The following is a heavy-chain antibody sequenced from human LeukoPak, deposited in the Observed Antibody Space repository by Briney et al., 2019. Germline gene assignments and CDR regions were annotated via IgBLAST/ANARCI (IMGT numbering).Heavy chain of an antibody. V-gene: IGHV6-1*01. CDR2: TYYRSKWYY. D-gene: IGHD1-26*01. CDR3: ARDPVGGSTIFDY. Sequence: SQTLSLTCAISGDSFSSNSAAWNWIRQSPSRGLEWLGRTYYRSKWYYDYAVAVKSRISINPDTSKNEFSLQLSSVTPEDTAVYYCARDPVGGSTIFDYWGQGTLVTVSS. J-gene: IGHJ4*02. CDR1: GDSFSSNSAA.